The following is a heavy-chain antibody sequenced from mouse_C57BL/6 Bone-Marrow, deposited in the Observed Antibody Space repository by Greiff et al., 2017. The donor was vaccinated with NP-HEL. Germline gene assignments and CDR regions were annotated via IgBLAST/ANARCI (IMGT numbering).Heavy chain of an antibody. CDR3: ARGITTVVADIDY. CDR1: GYTFTSYW. J-gene: IGHJ2*01. D-gene: IGHD1-1*01. V-gene: IGHV1-64*01. CDR2: IHPNSGST. Sequence: VQLQQPGAELVKPGASVKLSCKASGYTFTSYWMHWVKQRPGQGLEWIVMIHPNSGSTNYNEKFKSKATLTVDKSSSTAYMQLSSLTSEDSAVYYCARGITTVVADIDYWGQGTTLTVSS.